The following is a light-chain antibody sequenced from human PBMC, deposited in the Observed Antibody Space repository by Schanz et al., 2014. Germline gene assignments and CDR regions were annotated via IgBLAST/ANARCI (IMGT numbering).Light chain of an antibody. Sequence: QSALTQPPSASGSPKQSVSISCTGTSSDVGGYNSVSWYQQHPGKAPKLMIYEVNYRPSGVSNRFSGSKSGNTASLTISGLQAEDEADYYCSSYAGSNNLVFGGGTKLTVL. CDR3: SSYAGSNNLV. J-gene: IGLJ3*02. CDR1: SSDVGGYNS. CDR2: EVN. V-gene: IGLV2-8*01.